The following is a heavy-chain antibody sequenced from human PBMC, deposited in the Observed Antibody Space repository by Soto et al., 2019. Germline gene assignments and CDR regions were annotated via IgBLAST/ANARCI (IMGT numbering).Heavy chain of an antibody. V-gene: IGHV5-51*01. D-gene: IGHD3-3*01. CDR1: GYSFTSYW. CDR2: IYPGDSDT. CDR3: ARRAYYDFWSGYYTGGRDAFDI. J-gene: IGHJ3*02. Sequence: GESLKISCKGSGYSFTSYWIGWVRQMPGKGLEWMGIIYPGDSDTRYSPSFQGQVTISADKSISTAYLQWSSLKASDTAMYYCARRAYYDFWSGYYTGGRDAFDIWGQGTMVTVSS.